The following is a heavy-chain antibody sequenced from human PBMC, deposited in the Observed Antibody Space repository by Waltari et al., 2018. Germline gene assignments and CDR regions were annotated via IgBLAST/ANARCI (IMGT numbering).Heavy chain of an antibody. Sequence: QVQLVQSGAEVKKPGASVKVSCQASGYTCTGHYMHWVRQAPGQGLEWMGRINPNSGGTNYAQKFQGRVTMTRDTSISTAYMELSRLRSDDTAVYYCARDLGLAARPDDYWGQGTLVTVSS. D-gene: IGHD6-6*01. CDR3: ARDLGLAARPDDY. CDR1: GYTCTGHY. J-gene: IGHJ4*02. CDR2: INPNSGGT. V-gene: IGHV1-2*06.